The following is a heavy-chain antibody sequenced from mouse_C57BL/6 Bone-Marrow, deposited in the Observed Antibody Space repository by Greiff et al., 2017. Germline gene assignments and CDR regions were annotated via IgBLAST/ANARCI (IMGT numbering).Heavy chain of an antibody. Sequence: QVQLQQSGPELVKPGASVKLSCKASGYTFTSYDINWVKQRPGQGLEWIGWIYPRDGSTKYNEKFKGKATLTVDKSYSTAYMELHSLTSEVSAVYFWASWGYYGSSTWFFEDWGTGTTVTVSS. V-gene: IGHV1-85*01. J-gene: IGHJ1*03. CDR3: ASWGYYGSSTWFFED. CDR2: IYPRDGST. CDR1: GYTFTSYD. D-gene: IGHD1-1*01.